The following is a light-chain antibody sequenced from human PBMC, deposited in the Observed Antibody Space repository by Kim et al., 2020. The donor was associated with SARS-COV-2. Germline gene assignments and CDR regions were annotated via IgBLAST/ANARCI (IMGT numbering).Light chain of an antibody. V-gene: IGLV3-19*01. CDR3: SSRDSSGDHVV. CDR2: GKY. J-gene: IGLJ3*02. CDR1: SLRKYY. Sequence: ALGQTVRLTCQRDSLRKYYATWYQQRPGQAPTLVLYGKYDRPSGIPDRFSGSASGNTASLTITGAQAEDEADYYCSSRDSSGDHVVFGGGTQLTVL.